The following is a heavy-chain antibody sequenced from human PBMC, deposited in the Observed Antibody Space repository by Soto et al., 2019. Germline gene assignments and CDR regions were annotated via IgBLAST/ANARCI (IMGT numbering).Heavy chain of an antibody. CDR3: ARERDIVLVPAASQSNYNWFAP. CDR1: GGTFSSYA. V-gene: IGHV1-69*13. CDR2: IIPIFGTA. J-gene: IGHJ5*02. Sequence: SVKVSCKASGGTFSSYAISWVRQAPGQGLEWMGGIIPIFGTANYAQKFQGRVTITADESTSTAYMELSSLRSEDTAVYYCARERDIVLVPAASQSNYNWFAPCGQGTLVTVSS. D-gene: IGHD2-2*01.